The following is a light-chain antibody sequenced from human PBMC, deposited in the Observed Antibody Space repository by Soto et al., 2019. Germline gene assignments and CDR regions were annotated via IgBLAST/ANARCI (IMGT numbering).Light chain of an antibody. J-gene: IGKJ3*01. CDR1: QSVSSPY. CDR3: QQYGSSPFT. Sequence: EVVLTQSPVTLSLSPGERATLSCRASQSVSSPYLAWYQQKPGQPPRLLIYGASSRDTDIPDRFIGSGSGTEFTLTIARLAPEDFEMYYCQQYGSSPFTFGPGTKVDI. V-gene: IGKV3-20*01. CDR2: GAS.